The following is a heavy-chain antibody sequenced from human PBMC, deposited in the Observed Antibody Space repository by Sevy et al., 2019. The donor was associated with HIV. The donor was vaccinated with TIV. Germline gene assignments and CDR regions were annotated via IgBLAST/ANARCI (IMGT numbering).Heavy chain of an antibody. J-gene: IGHJ3*02. CDR2: ISAYNGNT. CDR3: ARTSDGYNLDAFDI. D-gene: IGHD5-12*01. V-gene: IGHV1-18*01. CDR1: GYTFTSYG. Sequence: ASVKVSCKASGYTFTSYGISWVRQAPGQGLEWMGGISAYNGNTNYAQKLQGRVTMTKDTSTSTAYMELRSLRSDDTAVYYCARTSDGYNLDAFDIWGQGTMVTVSS.